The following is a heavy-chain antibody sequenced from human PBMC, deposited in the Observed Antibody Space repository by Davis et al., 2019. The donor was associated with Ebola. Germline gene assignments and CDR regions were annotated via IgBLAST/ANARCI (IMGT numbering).Heavy chain of an antibody. CDR3: AHLGPQRYCSGGGCHGYLDY. Sequence: SVKVSCKAVGDTLTSYAMTWVRQAPGQGLEWMGGIIPVFRTANYAQKFQGRVTITADESTRTAYMGLNGLRSEDTAVYYCAHLGPQRYCSGGGCHGYLDYWGQGTLVTVSS. D-gene: IGHD2-15*01. CDR2: IIPVFRTA. J-gene: IGHJ4*02. V-gene: IGHV1-69*13. CDR1: GDTLTSYA.